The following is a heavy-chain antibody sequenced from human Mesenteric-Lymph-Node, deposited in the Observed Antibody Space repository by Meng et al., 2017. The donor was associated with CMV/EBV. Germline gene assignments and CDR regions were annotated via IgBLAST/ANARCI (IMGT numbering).Heavy chain of an antibody. V-gene: IGHV3-21*01. Sequence: GESLKISCADSGFTFSTYSMNWVRQAPGKGLEWVSSISGSSTYIHYADSVKGRFTISRDNAKNSLYLEMNSLRDEDTAVYYCARDGQLYSSSPKIDYWGQGTLVTVSS. D-gene: IGHD6-6*01. J-gene: IGHJ4*02. CDR3: ARDGQLYSSSPKIDY. CDR1: GFTFSTYS. CDR2: ISGSSTYI.